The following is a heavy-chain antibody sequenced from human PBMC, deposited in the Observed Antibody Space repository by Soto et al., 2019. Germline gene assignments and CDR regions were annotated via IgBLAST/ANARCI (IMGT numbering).Heavy chain of an antibody. CDR1: GGSISSYY. D-gene: IGHD3-22*01. CDR2: IYTSGST. J-gene: IGHJ4*02. CDR3: ARAKVFYDSSGYYDFDY. Sequence: SETLSLTCTVSGGSISSYYWSWIRQPAGKGLEWIGRIYTSGSTNYTPSLKSRVTMSVDTSKNQFSLKLSSVTAADTAVYYCARAKVFYDSSGYYDFDYWGQGTLVTGSS. V-gene: IGHV4-4*07.